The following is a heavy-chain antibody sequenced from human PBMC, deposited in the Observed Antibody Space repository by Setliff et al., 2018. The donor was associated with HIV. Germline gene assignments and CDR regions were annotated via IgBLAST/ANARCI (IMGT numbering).Heavy chain of an antibody. D-gene: IGHD6-19*01. CDR1: GYTFTSCF. CDR3: ARLGSGWSDSYYYAMDI. J-gene: IGHJ6*02. V-gene: IGHV1-46*01. CDR2: INPSDGSA. Sequence: ASVKVSCKASGYTFTSCFLHWVRQAPGQGLEYMGIINPSDGSADYVEKVQDRVTITRDTSTSRVYMELRSLRSDDTAVYFCARLGSGWSDSYYYAMDIWGQGTTVTVSS.